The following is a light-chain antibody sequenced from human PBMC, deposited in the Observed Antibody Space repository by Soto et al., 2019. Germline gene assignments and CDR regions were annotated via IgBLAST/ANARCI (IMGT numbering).Light chain of an antibody. V-gene: IGLV6-57*02. CDR1: GGNIGNTY. CDR2: END. CDR3: QSYDSIDWV. J-gene: IGLJ3*02. Sequence: NFMLTQPHSVSESPGKTVTISCTGSGGNIGNTYVQWFQQRPDSAPTTVIYENDQRPSGVPDRFSGSIDSSSNSASLTISGLKTEDEADYYCQSYDSIDWVFGGGTKLTVL.